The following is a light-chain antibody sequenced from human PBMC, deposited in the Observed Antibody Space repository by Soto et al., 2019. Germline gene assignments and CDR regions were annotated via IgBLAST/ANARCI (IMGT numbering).Light chain of an antibody. CDR1: STDVESYHL. V-gene: IGLV2-23*02. CDR2: GVT. J-gene: IGLJ2*01. CDR3: CSYAFGSSIVI. Sequence: QSALTQPASVSGSPGQSITISCSGTSTDVESYHLVSWYQQHPGKAPKLIIYGVTNRPSGISTRFSGSKSGNTASLTISGLQAEDEADYYCCSYAFGSSIVIFGGGTQLAVL.